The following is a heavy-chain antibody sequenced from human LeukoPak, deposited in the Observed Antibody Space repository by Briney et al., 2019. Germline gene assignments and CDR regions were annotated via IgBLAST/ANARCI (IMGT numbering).Heavy chain of an antibody. J-gene: IGHJ4*02. D-gene: IGHD6-6*01. Sequence: ASVKVSCKASGGTFSSYAISWVRQAPGQGFEWMGGIIPIFGTANYAQKFQGRVTITADESTSTAYMELSSLRSEDTAVYYCARELYSSSSGLDYWGQGTLVTVSS. CDR3: ARELYSSSSGLDY. CDR1: GGTFSSYA. V-gene: IGHV1-69*13. CDR2: IIPIFGTA.